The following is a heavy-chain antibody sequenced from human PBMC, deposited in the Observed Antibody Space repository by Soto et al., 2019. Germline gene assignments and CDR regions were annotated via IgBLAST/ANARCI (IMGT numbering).Heavy chain of an antibody. CDR3: VTKEEWLGYFDY. CDR2: IKQDGSEK. D-gene: IGHD6-19*01. CDR1: GLTFSSYW. V-gene: IGHV3-7*03. J-gene: IGHJ4*02. Sequence: HPGGSLRLSCAASGLTFSSYWMSWVRQAPGKGLEWVANIKQDGSEKYYVDSVKGRFTISRDNAKNSLYLQMNSLRAEDTAVYYCVTKEEWLGYFDYWGQGTLVTVSS.